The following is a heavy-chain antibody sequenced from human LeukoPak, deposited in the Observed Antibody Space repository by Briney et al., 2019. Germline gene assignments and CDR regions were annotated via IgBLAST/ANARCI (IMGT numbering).Heavy chain of an antibody. D-gene: IGHD3-10*01. CDR2: ISYDGSNK. J-gene: IGHJ4*02. V-gene: IGHV3-30*04. CDR3: ASNMVRGVINNGFDY. CDR1: GFTFSSYA. Sequence: GGSLRLSCAASGFTFSSYAMHWVRQAPGKGLEWVAVISYDGSNKYYADSVKGRFTISRDNSKNTLYLQMNSLRAEDTAVYYCASNMVRGVINNGFDYWGQGTLVTVSS.